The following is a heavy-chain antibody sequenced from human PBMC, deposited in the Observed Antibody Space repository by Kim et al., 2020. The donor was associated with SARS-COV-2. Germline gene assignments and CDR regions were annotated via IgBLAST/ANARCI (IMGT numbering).Heavy chain of an antibody. D-gene: IGHD3-3*01. CDR3: ARGHQYDFWSGYYLVPLDY. V-gene: IGHV3-11*05. CDR2: ISSSSSYT. J-gene: IGHJ4*02. CDR1: GFTFSDYY. Sequence: GGSLRLSCAASGFTFSDYYMSWIRQAPGKGLEWVSYISSSSSYTNYADSVKGRFTISRDNAKNSLYLQMNSLRAEDTAVYYCARGHQYDFWSGYYLVPLDYWGQGTLVTVSS.